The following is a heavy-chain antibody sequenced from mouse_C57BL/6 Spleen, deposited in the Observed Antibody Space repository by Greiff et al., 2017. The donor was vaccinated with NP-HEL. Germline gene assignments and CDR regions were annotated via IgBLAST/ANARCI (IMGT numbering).Heavy chain of an antibody. CDR3: ARRASYGSNWYFDV. Sequence: QVQLQQSGAELVRPGTSVKVSCKASGYAFTNYLIEWVKQRPGQGLEWIGVINPGSGGTNYNEKFKGKATLTADKSSSTAYMQLSSLPSEDSAVYFCARRASYGSNWYFDVWGTGTTVTVSS. V-gene: IGHV1-54*01. CDR1: GYAFTNYL. J-gene: IGHJ1*03. D-gene: IGHD1-1*01. CDR2: INPGSGGT.